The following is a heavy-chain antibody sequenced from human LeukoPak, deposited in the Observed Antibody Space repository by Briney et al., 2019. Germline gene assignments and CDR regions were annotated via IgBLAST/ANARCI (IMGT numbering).Heavy chain of an antibody. J-gene: IGHJ4*02. V-gene: IGHV1-69*13. CDR3: ATHPQTSTVQYSRRDY. D-gene: IGHD6-6*01. CDR1: GGTFSSYA. CDR2: IIPIFGTA. Sequence: SVKVSCKASGGTFSSYAISWVRQAPGQGLEWMGGIIPIFGTANYAQKFQGRVTITADESTSTAYMELSSLRSEDTAVYYCATHPQTSTVQYSRRDYWGQGTLVTVSS.